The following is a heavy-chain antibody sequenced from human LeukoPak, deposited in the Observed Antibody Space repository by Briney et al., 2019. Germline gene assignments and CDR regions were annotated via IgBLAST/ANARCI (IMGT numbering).Heavy chain of an antibody. Sequence: SSVKVSCKASGGTFSSYAISWVRQAPRQGLEWMGGIIPIFGTANYAQKFQGRVTVTADESTSTAYMELSSLRSEDTAVYYCAREPQQDYYYYGMDVWGQGTTVTVSS. CDR2: IIPIFGTA. CDR3: AREPQQDYYYYGMDV. J-gene: IGHJ6*02. CDR1: GGTFSSYA. V-gene: IGHV1-69*01. D-gene: IGHD2-15*01.